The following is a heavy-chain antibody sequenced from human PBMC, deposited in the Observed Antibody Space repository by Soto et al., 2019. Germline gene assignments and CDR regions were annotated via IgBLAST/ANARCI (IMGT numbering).Heavy chain of an antibody. CDR1: GFTFSDYS. D-gene: IGHD3-22*01. CDR3: AKNPGYYYDSTGYHFDY. J-gene: IGHJ4*02. V-gene: IGHV3-23*01. CDR2: ISYGGGTT. Sequence: PGGSLRLSCVASGFTFSDYSLNWVRQAPGKGLEWVSAISYGGGTTYYADSVKGRFTISRDNSKNTLYLQMNSLRAEDTAVYYCAKNPGYYYDSTGYHFDYWGQGTLVTVSS.